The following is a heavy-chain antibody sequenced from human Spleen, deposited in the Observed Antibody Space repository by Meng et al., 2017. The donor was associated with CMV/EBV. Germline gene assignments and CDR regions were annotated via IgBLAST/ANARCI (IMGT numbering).Heavy chain of an antibody. J-gene: IGHJ4*02. V-gene: IGHV3-23*01. CDR3: AKGGTLNVVVPDASWAIGY. Sequence: GGSLRLSCAASGFRFRNYAMNWVRQAPGKGLEWVSGISGSGDSTYYTDSVKGRFTISRDNSQNTLYLHMSSLRAEDTAVYFCAKGGTLNVVVPDASWAIGYWGQGTLVTVSS. CDR1: GFRFRNYA. CDR2: ISGSGDST. D-gene: IGHD2-2*01.